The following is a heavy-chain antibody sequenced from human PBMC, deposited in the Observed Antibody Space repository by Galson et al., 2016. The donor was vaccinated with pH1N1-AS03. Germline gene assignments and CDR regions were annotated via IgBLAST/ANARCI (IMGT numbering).Heavy chain of an antibody. CDR1: GYYFSSYW. J-gene: IGHJ3*02. D-gene: IGHD6-13*01. V-gene: IGHV5-51*03. CDR3: ARRSYSSSWRGAFEI. Sequence: QSGAEVKKPGESLKISCKGSGYYFSSYWVGWVRQRPGKGLEYMGIIYPGDSDTRYSPSFQAHVTISADKSINTAYLQWSSLTASDTAMYYCARRSYSSSWRGAFEIWGIGTMVTVSS. CDR2: IYPGDSDT.